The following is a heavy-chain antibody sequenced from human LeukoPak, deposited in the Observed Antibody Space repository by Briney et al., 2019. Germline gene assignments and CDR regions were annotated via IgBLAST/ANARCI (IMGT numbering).Heavy chain of an antibody. CDR2: IYYSGST. CDR3: ARDRWELLYRRAFDI. D-gene: IGHD1-26*01. CDR1: GGSISSGGYY. Sequence: PSETLSLTCTVSGGSISSGGYYWSWIRQHPGKGLEWIGYIYYSGSTYYNPSLKSRVTISVDTSKNQFSLKLSSVTAADTAVYYCARDRWELLYRRAFDIWGQGTMVTVSS. J-gene: IGHJ3*02. V-gene: IGHV4-31*03.